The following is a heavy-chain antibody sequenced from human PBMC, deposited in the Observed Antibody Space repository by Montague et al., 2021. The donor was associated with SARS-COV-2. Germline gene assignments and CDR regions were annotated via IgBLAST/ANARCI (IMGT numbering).Heavy chain of an antibody. CDR3: ARAYCGGDCYFYWYFDL. Sequence: CAISGDSVSSNIATWNWIRQSPSRGLEWLGRTYYRSKWYNDYAVSVKSRAIINPDTSNNRISPQLNSVTPEDTAVYYCARAYCGGDCYFYWYFDLWGRGTLVTVSS. CDR1: GDSVSSNIAT. D-gene: IGHD2-21*02. CDR2: TYYRSKWYN. J-gene: IGHJ2*01. V-gene: IGHV6-1*01.